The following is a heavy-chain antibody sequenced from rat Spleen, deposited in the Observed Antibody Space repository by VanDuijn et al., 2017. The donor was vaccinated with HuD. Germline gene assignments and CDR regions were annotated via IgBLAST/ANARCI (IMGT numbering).Heavy chain of an antibody. J-gene: IGHJ2*01. CDR3: TRERNWAFDH. D-gene: IGHD5-1*01. Sequence: EVQLVESGGGLVQPGRSLKLSCAASGFIFRNYGMAWVRQAPTKGLEWVASISPTGGSTYYPDSVKGRFTISRDNAKNTLYLQINSLRSEDTATYYCTRERNWAFDHWGQGVMVTVSS. CDR1: GFIFRNYG. V-gene: IGHV5S13*01. CDR2: ISPTGGST.